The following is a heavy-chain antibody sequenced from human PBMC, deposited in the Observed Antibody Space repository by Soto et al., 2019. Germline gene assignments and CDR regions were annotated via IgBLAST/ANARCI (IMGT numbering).Heavy chain of an antibody. CDR1: GGSISTADYY. Sequence: SETLSLTCNVSGGSISTADYYWSWIRQPPGKGLEWIGYIYYRGSTYYNPSLESRVAISIDTSKNQFSLNLTSVTAADTAVYFCVSDYDSGGYIGYWGQGTLVTVSS. CDR3: VSDYDSGGYIGY. D-gene: IGHD3-22*01. CDR2: IYYRGST. J-gene: IGHJ4*02. V-gene: IGHV4-30-4*01.